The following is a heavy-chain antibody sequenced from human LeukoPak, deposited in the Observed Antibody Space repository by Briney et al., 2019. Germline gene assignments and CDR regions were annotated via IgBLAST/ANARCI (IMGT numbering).Heavy chain of an antibody. J-gene: IGHJ4*02. CDR1: GGSMNTYY. CDR2: IYYSGTT. D-gene: IGHD6-13*01. CDR3: ASAYSSSWYGIDY. Sequence: SETLSLTCTVSGGSMNTYYWTWIRQPPGKGLEWIGNIYYSGTTYYNPSLKSRVTISVDTSKNQFSLKLSSVTAADTAVYYCASAYSSSWYGIDYWGQGTLVTVSS. V-gene: IGHV4-59*04.